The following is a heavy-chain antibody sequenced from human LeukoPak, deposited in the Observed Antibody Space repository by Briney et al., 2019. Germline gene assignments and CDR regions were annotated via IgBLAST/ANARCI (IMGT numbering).Heavy chain of an antibody. J-gene: IGHJ6*02. CDR1: GYTFTSYD. CDR2: MNPNSGNT. CDR3: ARDARAEGMDV. V-gene: IGHV1-8*03. Sequence: ASVKVSCKASGYTFTSYDINWARQATGQGLEWMGWMNPNSGNTGYAQKFQGRVTITRNTSISTANMELSSLRSEDTAVYYCARDARAEGMDVWGQGTTVTVSS.